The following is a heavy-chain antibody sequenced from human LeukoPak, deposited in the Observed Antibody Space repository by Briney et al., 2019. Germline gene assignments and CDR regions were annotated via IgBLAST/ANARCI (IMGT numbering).Heavy chain of an antibody. D-gene: IGHD3-22*01. Sequence: PSETLSLTCTVSGGSISSGSYYWSWIRQPAGKGLEWIGRIYTSGSTNYNPSLKSRVTISVDTSKNQFSLKLSSVTAADTAVYYCARGYYPGNWFDPWGQGTLVTVSS. J-gene: IGHJ5*02. CDR3: ARGYYPGNWFDP. CDR2: IYTSGST. V-gene: IGHV4-61*02. CDR1: GGSISSGSYY.